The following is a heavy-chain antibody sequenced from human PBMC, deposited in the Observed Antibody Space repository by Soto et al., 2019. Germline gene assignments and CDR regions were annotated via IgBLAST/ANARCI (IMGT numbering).Heavy chain of an antibody. CDR2: INHSGST. CDR1: GGSFSGYY. V-gene: IGHV4-34*01. J-gene: IGHJ6*03. D-gene: IGHD4-17*01. CDR3: ARGGRLRQYYYYMDV. Sequence: QVQLQQWGAGLLKPSETLSLTCAVYGGSFSGYYWSWIRQPPGKGLEWIGEINHSGSTNYNPSLKSRVTISVDTSKNQVSLKLSSVTAADTAVYYCARGGRLRQYYYYMDVWGKGTTVTVSS.